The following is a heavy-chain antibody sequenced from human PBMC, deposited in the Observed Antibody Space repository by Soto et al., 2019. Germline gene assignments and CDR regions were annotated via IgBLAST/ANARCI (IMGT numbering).Heavy chain of an antibody. CDR3: ARDRPNELTGDSRGAFDI. V-gene: IGHV1-2*04. D-gene: IGHD7-27*01. Sequence: ASVKVSCKASGYTFTGYYMHWVRQAPGQGLEWMGWINPNSGGTNYAQKFQGWVTMTRDTSISTAYMELSRLRSDDTAVYYCARDRPNELTGDSRGAFDIWGQGTMVTVSS. J-gene: IGHJ3*02. CDR1: GYTFTGYY. CDR2: INPNSGGT.